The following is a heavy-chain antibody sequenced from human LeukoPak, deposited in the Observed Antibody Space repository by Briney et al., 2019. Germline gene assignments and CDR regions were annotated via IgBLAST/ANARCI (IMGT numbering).Heavy chain of an antibody. CDR2: ISGSGGST. Sequence: GGSLRLSCAASGFTFNRYATIWVRKAPGKGVEWLSAISGSGGSTYYADSVKGRFTISRDNSKNTLYLQMNSLRAEDTAVYYCAKSYSSGWYLGATFDYWGQGTLVTVSS. CDR3: AKSYSSGWYLGATFDY. D-gene: IGHD6-19*01. CDR1: GFTFNRYA. V-gene: IGHV3-23*01. J-gene: IGHJ4*02.